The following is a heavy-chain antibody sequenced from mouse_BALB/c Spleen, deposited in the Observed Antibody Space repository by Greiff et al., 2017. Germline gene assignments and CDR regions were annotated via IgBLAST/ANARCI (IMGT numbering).Heavy chain of an antibody. Sequence: EVQGVESGGGLVKPGGSLKLSCAASGFTFSSYTMSWVRQTPEKRLEWVATISSGGSYTYYPDSVKGRFTISRDNAKNTLYLQMSSLKSEDTAMYYWTRGGLRQDFDYWGQGTTLTVSS. J-gene: IGHJ2*01. D-gene: IGHD2-4*01. V-gene: IGHV5-6-4*01. CDR3: TRGGLRQDFDY. CDR1: GFTFSSYT. CDR2: ISSGGSYT.